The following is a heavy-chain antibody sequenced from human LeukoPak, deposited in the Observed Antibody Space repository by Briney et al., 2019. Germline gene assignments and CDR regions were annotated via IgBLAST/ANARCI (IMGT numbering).Heavy chain of an antibody. Sequence: GGSLRLSCAASGFTLSSYWVSWVRQAPGEGLEGVANMRQGGREKYYVDSVKGRSTVSSDNAKTSLYLQMHSLRGEDTAVYYCARVTYYYDSSAYYGAYWGQGTPVTVSS. CDR1: GFTLSSYW. V-gene: IGHV3-7*01. CDR3: ARVTYYYDSSAYYGAY. CDR2: MRQGGREK. J-gene: IGHJ4*02. D-gene: IGHD3-22*01.